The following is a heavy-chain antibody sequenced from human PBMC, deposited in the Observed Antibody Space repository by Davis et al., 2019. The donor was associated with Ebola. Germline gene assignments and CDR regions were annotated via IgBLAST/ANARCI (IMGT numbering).Heavy chain of an antibody. J-gene: IGHJ6*02. CDR3: AKDPYDILTGYYQTYYYYGMDV. CDR2: ISGSGGST. Sequence: GESLKISCAASGFTFSSYAMSWVRQAPGKGLEWVSAISGSGGSTYYADSVKGRFTISRDNSKNTLYLQMNSLRAEDTAVYYCAKDPYDILTGYYQTYYYYGMDVWGQGTTVTVFS. V-gene: IGHV3-23*01. D-gene: IGHD3-9*01. CDR1: GFTFSSYA.